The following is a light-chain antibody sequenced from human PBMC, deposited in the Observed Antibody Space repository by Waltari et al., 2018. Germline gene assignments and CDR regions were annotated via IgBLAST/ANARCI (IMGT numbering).Light chain of an antibody. Sequence: DIQMTQSPSFVSASVGDRLTITCRASQGISNWLAWYQQKPGTPPKLLSYAASTLQSAVPWGFSGSGHGTEFSLTISSLQPEDFATYFCQQTNSPLTFGEGATVE. CDR1: QGISNW. CDR2: AAS. V-gene: IGKV1-12*01. CDR3: QQTNSPLT. J-gene: IGKJ4*01.